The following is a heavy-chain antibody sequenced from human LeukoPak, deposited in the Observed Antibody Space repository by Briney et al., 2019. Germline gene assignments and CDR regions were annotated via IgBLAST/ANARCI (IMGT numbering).Heavy chain of an antibody. D-gene: IGHD3-9*01. CDR2: ISRSGSST. V-gene: IGHV3-23*01. J-gene: IGHJ2*01. CDR1: GFTFSAYA. Sequence: GGSLRLSCAASGFTFSAYAMIWVRQAPGKGLEWVSAISRSGSSTDYADSVKGRFTISRDNSKNTLYLQMNSLRPEDTAIYYCAKGGDILTGYYLYWYFDLWGRGTLVTVSS. CDR3: AKGGDILTGYYLYWYFDL.